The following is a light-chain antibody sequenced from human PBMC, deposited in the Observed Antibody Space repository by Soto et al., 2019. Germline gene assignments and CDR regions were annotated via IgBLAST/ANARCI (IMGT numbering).Light chain of an antibody. CDR1: QSISSY. Sequence: DIQMTQSPSTLSGSVVDRVTITCRASQSISSYLNWYQQKPGKAHKVLIYAASSLQSGVPSRFSGSGSGTDFTLTITNLQPEDFATYSCQQSYNSPQTFGQGTKVDIK. J-gene: IGKJ1*01. CDR3: QQSYNSPQT. V-gene: IGKV1-39*01. CDR2: AAS.